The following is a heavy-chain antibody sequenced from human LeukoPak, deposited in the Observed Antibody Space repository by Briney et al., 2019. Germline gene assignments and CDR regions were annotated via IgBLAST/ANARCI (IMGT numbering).Heavy chain of an antibody. CDR1: GLSVSNSY. Sequence: GGSLRLSCAASGLSVSNSYISWVRQAPGKGLEWVSVIYSGGRTYYADSVKGRFTISRDNSKNTLYLQMNSLRAEDTAVYYCAKGYYGSGSYGWFDYWGQGTLVTVSS. J-gene: IGHJ4*02. CDR3: AKGYYGSGSYGWFDY. CDR2: IYSGGRT. D-gene: IGHD3-10*01. V-gene: IGHV3-53*01.